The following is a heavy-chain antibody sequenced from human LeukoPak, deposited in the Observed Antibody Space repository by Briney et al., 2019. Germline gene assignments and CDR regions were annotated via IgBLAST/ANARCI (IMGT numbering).Heavy chain of an antibody. V-gene: IGHV3-23*01. CDR2: ISGSGGST. CDR3: AKYGGLLWFGEFNYFDY. D-gene: IGHD3-10*01. CDR1: GFTFSSYA. J-gene: IGHJ4*02. Sequence: PGGSLRLSCAASGFTFSSYAMSWVRQAPGKGLEWVSAISGSGGSTYYADSVKGRFTISRDNSKNTLYLQMNSLRAEDTAVYYCAKYGGLLWFGEFNYFDYWGQGTLVTVSS.